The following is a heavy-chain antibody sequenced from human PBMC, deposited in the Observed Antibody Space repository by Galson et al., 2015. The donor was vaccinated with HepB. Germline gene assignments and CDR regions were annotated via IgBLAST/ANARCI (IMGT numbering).Heavy chain of an antibody. V-gene: IGHV3-73*01. CDR1: GFTFSGSA. CDR2: IRSKANSYAT. CDR3: TRPSYQLLDHYYYYYMDV. D-gene: IGHD2-2*01. Sequence: SLRLSCAASGFTFSGSAMHWVRQASGKGLEWVGRIRSKANSYATAYAASVKGRFTISRDDSKNTAYLQMNSLKTEDTAVYYCTRPSYQLLDHYYYYYMDVWGKGTTVTVSS. J-gene: IGHJ6*03.